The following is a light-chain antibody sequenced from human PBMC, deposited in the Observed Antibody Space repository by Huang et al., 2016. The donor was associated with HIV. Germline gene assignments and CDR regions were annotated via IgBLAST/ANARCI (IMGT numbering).Light chain of an antibody. CDR3: QQSYSSWT. CDR2: SAS. V-gene: IGKV1-39*01. Sequence: DIQMTQSPSSLSASVGDRVTITCRASQSISSYLNWYQQKPVKAPKLLIYSASSLQSWVPSRFSGSGSGTDFTLTISSLQPEDFATYYCQQSYSSWTFGQGTKVEIK. J-gene: IGKJ1*01. CDR1: QSISSY.